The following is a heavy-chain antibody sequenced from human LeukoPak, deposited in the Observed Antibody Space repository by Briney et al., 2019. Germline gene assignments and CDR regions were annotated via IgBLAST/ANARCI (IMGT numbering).Heavy chain of an antibody. CDR1: GFTFSSYA. CDR3: AKDTMVRGVMSDFDY. V-gene: IGHV3-23*01. J-gene: IGHJ4*02. D-gene: IGHD3-10*01. CDR2: ISDSGGST. Sequence: GGTLRLSCAASGFTFSSYAMSWVRQAPGKGLEWVSAISDSGGSTYYADSVKGRFTISRDNSKNTLYLQMSSLRAEDTAVYYCAKDTMVRGVMSDFDYWGQGTLVTVSS.